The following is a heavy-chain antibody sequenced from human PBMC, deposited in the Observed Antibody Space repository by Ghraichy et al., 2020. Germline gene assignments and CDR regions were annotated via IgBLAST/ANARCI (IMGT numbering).Heavy chain of an antibody. CDR1: GYTFTNYD. V-gene: IGHV1-18*04. CDR2: ISGKNGNT. Sequence: ASVKVSCKASGYTFTNYDITWVRQAPGQGLEWMGWISGKNGNTKYAQRIQGRVTMTTDTSTSTSYLELRSLRSDDTAVYFCARSGDYILGFDTWGQGTPVTVSS. D-gene: IGHD4-17*01. CDR3: ARSGDYILGFDT. J-gene: IGHJ5*02.